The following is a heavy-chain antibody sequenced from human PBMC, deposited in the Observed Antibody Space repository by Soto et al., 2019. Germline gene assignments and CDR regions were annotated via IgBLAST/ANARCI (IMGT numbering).Heavy chain of an antibody. J-gene: IGHJ6*02. CDR2: TNQSGSA. CDR3: ARDYYGMDV. CDR1: GGSISSYY. V-gene: IGHV4-59*12. Sequence: PSETLSLTCTVSGGSISSYYWTWIRQSPGKGLEWIGYTNQSGSAYYNPSLKSRVTISVDSSNNQFSLNLNSVTAADTAVYYCARDYYGMDVWGQGTTVTVSS.